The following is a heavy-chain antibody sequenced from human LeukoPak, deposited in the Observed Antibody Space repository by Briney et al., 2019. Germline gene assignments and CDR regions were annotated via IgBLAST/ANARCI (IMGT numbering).Heavy chain of an antibody. CDR3: ARDLEDYFDY. V-gene: IGHV3-7*01. J-gene: IGHJ4*02. CDR2: IKQDGSEK. CDR1: GFTFSTSY. Sequence: GGSLRLSCAVSGFTFSTSYMSWVRQAPGKGLEWVANIKQDGSEKYYVDSVKGRFTISRDNAKNSLYLQMNSLRAEDTAVYYCARDLEDYFDYWGQGTLVTVSS. D-gene: IGHD5-24*01.